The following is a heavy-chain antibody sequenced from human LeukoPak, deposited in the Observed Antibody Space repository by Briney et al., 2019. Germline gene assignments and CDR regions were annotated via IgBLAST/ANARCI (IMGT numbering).Heavy chain of an antibody. D-gene: IGHD6-19*01. CDR1: GYTFTSYY. V-gene: IGHV1-46*01. CDR2: INPSGGST. Sequence: ASVKVSCKASGYTFTSYYMHWVRQAPGQGLEWMGIINPSGGSTSYAQKFQGRVTMTRDTSTSTVYMELSSLRSEDTAVYYCARGIAVAGITRNNWFDPWGQGTLVTVSS. CDR3: ARGIAVAGITRNNWFDP. J-gene: IGHJ5*02.